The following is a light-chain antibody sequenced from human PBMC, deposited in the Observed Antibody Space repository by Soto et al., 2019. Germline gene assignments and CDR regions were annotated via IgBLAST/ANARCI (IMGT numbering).Light chain of an antibody. CDR3: QQYFSSPWT. Sequence: EIVLTQSPGTLSLSPGERATLSCRASQSVSSNYLAWYQQKTGQTPRLLIYIASSKAPGNPDRFSGSGSGTHFTLTIRRVEPEDFVVYYCQQYFSSPWTFGQGTKVEIK. CDR2: IAS. CDR1: QSVSSNY. J-gene: IGKJ1*01. V-gene: IGKV3-20*01.